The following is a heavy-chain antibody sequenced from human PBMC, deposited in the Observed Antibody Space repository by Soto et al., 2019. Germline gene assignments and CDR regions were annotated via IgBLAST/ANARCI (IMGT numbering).Heavy chain of an antibody. CDR1: GGTFSSYA. Sequence: QVQLVQSGAEVKKPGSSVKVSCKASGGTFSSYAISWVRQAPGQGLEWMGGIIPIFGTANYAQKFQGRVRITAPESTSTASMELSSLRSEDTAVYYWARDHGYRYDQGADGMDVWGQGTTVTVSS. CDR2: IIPIFGTA. CDR3: ARDHGYRYDQGADGMDV. D-gene: IGHD5-18*01. J-gene: IGHJ6*02. V-gene: IGHV1-69*12.